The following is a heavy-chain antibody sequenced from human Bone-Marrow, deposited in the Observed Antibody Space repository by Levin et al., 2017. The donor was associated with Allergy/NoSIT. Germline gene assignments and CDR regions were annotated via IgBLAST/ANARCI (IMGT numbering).Heavy chain of an antibody. Sequence: GESLKISCAASGFTFSSYAMSWVRQTPGKGLEWVSAISGSAASTYYADSVKGRFTISRDKSKNTLYLQMNNLRAEDTAVYFCAKERGSGCQNVAFDIWGQGTMVTVSS. V-gene: IGHV3-23*01. CDR2: ISGSAAST. J-gene: IGHJ3*02. CDR3: AKERGSGCQNVAFDI. D-gene: IGHD5-12*01. CDR1: GFTFSSYA.